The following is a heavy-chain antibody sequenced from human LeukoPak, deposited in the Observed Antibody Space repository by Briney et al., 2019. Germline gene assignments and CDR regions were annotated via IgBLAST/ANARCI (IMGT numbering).Heavy chain of an antibody. CDR3: ATGRNSNCSGGSCYSEFDY. D-gene: IGHD2-15*01. J-gene: IGHJ4*02. CDR1: GFTFSSYA. Sequence: GRSLRLSCAASGFTFSSYALHWVRQAPGKGLEWVAVISYDGSNKYYADSVKGRFTISRDNSKDTPYLQMNSLRAEETAVYYCATGRNSNCSGGSCYSEFDYWGQGTLVTVSS. V-gene: IGHV3-30*04. CDR2: ISYDGSNK.